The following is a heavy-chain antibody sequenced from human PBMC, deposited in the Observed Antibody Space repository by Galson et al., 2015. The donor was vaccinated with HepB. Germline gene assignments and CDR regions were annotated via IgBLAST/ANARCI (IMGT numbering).Heavy chain of an antibody. J-gene: IGHJ4*02. CDR2: ISGSGGST. CDR1: GFTFSSSA. Sequence: SLRLSCAASGFTFSSSAMSWVRQAPGKGLEWVSAISGSGGSTYYAESVKGRFTISRDNSKNTLYLQMNSLSAEDTAVYYCARPSITMIEVVRRAFVYWGQGALFTVCS. D-gene: IGHD3-22*01. V-gene: IGHV3-23*01. CDR3: ARPSITMIEVVRRAFVY.